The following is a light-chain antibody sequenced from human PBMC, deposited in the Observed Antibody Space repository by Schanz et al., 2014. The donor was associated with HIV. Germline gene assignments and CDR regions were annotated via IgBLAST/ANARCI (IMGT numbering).Light chain of an antibody. V-gene: IGKV3-20*01. CDR2: AAS. CDR3: HHYGGS. CDR1: QSVKSNF. J-gene: IGKJ3*01. Sequence: EIVMTQSPGTLSVSPGERGTLSCRASQSVKSNFIGWYQQKPGQAPRLLIYAASSRASGIPDRFSGSGSGADFTLTISGLEPEDFAVYYCHHYGGSFGPGTTVDYK.